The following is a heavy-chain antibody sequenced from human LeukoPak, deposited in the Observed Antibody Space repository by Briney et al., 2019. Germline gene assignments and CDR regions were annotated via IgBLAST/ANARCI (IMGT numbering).Heavy chain of an antibody. D-gene: IGHD6-19*01. V-gene: IGHV3-23*01. J-gene: IGHJ4*02. CDR2: IFGSGDNA. Sequence: GGSLRLSCAASGFTFNNYAMNWVRQAPGKGLEWVSGIFGSGDNAHYADSVKGRFTISRDNSKNTVYLQMASLRVEDTAVCYCGKTTVGYSSGRYPGWPVDYWGQGILVTVSS. CDR1: GFTFNNYA. CDR3: GKTTVGYSSGRYPGWPVDY.